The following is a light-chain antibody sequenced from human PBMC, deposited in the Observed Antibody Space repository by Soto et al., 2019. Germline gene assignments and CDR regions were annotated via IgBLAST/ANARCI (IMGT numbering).Light chain of an antibody. CDR3: QQYNNWPSIT. CDR1: QSVSSSY. V-gene: IGKV3-15*01. Sequence: EIVLTQSPGTLSLSPWERATLSCRASQSVSSSYLAWYQKKPGQAPRLLIYGASTRATGIPARFSGSGSGTEFTLTISSLQSEDFAVYYCQQYNNWPSITFGQGTRLEI. CDR2: GAS. J-gene: IGKJ5*01.